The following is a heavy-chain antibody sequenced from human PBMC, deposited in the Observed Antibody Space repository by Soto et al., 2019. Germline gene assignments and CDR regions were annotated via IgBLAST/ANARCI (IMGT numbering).Heavy chain of an antibody. Sequence: QVQLVQSGAEVKKPGSSVKVSCKASGGTFSSYTISWVRQAPGQGLEWMAGISPIFGTPIYAQKFQDRVTRTADDSTRAAYIEMNRLTSEETAVYYCERVVVGSPLSLDNCGQGRLGTLSS. CDR3: ERVVVGSPLSLDN. CDR1: GGTFSSYT. J-gene: IGHJ4*02. D-gene: IGHD1-26*01. CDR2: ISPIFGTP. V-gene: IGHV1-69*01.